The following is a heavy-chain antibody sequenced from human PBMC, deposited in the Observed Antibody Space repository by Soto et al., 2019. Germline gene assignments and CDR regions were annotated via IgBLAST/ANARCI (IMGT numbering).Heavy chain of an antibody. J-gene: IGHJ6*03. D-gene: IGHD5-12*01. CDR2: ISAYNGNT. V-gene: IGHV1-18*01. CDR1: GYTFTSYG. CDR3: ARATDMVASPFYYYHYMDV. Sequence: GASVKVSCKASGYTFTSYGISWVRQAPGQGLEWMGWISAYNGNTNYAQKLQGRVTMTTDTSTSTAYMELRSLRSDDTAVYYCARATDMVASPFYYYHYMDVWGKGTTVTVSS.